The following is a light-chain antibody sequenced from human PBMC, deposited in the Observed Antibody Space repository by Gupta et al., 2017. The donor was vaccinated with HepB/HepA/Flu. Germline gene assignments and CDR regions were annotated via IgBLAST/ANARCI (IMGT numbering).Light chain of an antibody. Sequence: ETVLTQSPGTLSLSPGESAARSCRASQPIPGNNLVWYQQKPGQAPRLLIYGTSNSATGIPDRFSGSGSGTDFTLTISRLEPEECAVYYCHHYVDSRWTFGQGTKVEIK. CDR1: QPIPGNN. J-gene: IGKJ1*01. CDR3: HHYVDSRWT. V-gene: IGKV3-20*01. CDR2: GTS.